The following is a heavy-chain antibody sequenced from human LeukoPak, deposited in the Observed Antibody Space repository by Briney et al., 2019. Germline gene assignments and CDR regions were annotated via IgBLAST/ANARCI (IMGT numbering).Heavy chain of an antibody. CDR3: AKDTDYGDYGGLVDY. Sequence: PGGSLRLSCAASGFTFSSYGMHWVRQAPGKGLEWVAVISYDGSNKYYADSVKGRFTISRDNSKNTLYLQMNSLRAEDTAVYYCAKDTDYGDYGGLVDYWGQGTLVTVSS. V-gene: IGHV3-30*18. CDR1: GFTFSSYG. CDR2: ISYDGSNK. D-gene: IGHD4-17*01. J-gene: IGHJ4*02.